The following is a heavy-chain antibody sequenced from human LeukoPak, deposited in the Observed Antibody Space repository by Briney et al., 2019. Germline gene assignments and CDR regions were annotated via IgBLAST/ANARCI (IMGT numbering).Heavy chain of an antibody. CDR2: IYSGGST. Sequence: GALRLSCAASGFTVSSNYMIWVRQAPGKGLEWVSVIYSGGSTYYADSVKGRFTISRDNSKNTLYLQMNSLRAEDTAVYYCASGNYYYDGSGYGAFDIWGQGTMVTVSS. V-gene: IGHV3-66*01. J-gene: IGHJ3*02. D-gene: IGHD3-22*01. CDR1: GFTVSSNY. CDR3: ASGNYYYDGSGYGAFDI.